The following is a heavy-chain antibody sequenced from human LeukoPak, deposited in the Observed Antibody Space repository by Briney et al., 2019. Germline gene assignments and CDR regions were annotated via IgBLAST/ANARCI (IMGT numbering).Heavy chain of an antibody. CDR2: IKPDGRET. Sequence: QSGGSLRLSCAASGFTFSNYWMHWVRQAPGKGLEWVANIKPDGRETYYVDSVKGRFTISRDNAKSSLYLQMNSLRAEDTAVYYCARDYNLGQGTLVTVSS. J-gene: IGHJ4*02. CDR1: GFTFSNYW. V-gene: IGHV3-7*01. CDR3: ARDYN.